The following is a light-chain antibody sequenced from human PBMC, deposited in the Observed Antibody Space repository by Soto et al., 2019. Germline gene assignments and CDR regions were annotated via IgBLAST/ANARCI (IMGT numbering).Light chain of an antibody. J-gene: IGKJ4*01. Sequence: EIVLTQSPATLSLSPGDRATLSCRASQSVSSFLAWYQHKPGQAPRLLIYDASNRATGVPARFSGSGSGTDFTLTISSLEPEDFAVYDCQQRSNWLTFGGGTKVESK. CDR1: QSVSSF. CDR3: QQRSNWLT. CDR2: DAS. V-gene: IGKV3-11*01.